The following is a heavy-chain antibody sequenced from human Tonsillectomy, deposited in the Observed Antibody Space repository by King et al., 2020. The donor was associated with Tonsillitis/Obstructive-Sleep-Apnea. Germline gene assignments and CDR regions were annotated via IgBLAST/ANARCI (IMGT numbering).Heavy chain of an antibody. CDR1: GFTFSSYS. Sequence: VQLVESGGGLVKPGGSLRLSCAASGFTFSSYSMNWVRQAPGKGLEWVSSISSSSSYIYYADSVKGRFTISRDNAKNSLYLQMNSLRAEDTAVYYCARDGLIVPAAIGWFDPWGQGTLVTVSS. J-gene: IGHJ5*02. CDR2: ISSSSSYI. V-gene: IGHV3-21*01. CDR3: ARDGLIVPAAIGWFDP. D-gene: IGHD2-2*01.